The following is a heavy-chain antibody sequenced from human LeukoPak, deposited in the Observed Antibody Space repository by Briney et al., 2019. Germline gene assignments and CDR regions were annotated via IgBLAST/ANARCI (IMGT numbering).Heavy chain of an antibody. V-gene: IGHV4-59*01. CDR1: GGSISSSY. D-gene: IGHD6-19*01. CDR2: IFYTGSN. Sequence: PSETLSLTCSVSGGSISSSYWSWIRQAPGKGPEWIGYIFYTGSNDYSPSLKRRVTISVDTSKNQFSLRVNSVTAADTAVYYCARAIYSRAWYASDIWGQGTVVTVSA. CDR3: ARAIYSRAWYASDI. J-gene: IGHJ3*02.